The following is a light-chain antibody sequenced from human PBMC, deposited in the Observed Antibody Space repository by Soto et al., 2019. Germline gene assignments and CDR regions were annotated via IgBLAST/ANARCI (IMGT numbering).Light chain of an antibody. J-gene: IGLJ1*01. CDR1: SSDVGGYHY. Sequence: QSSLTQPASVSGSPGQSITISCTGTSSDVGGYHYVSCYQQHPGKAPKLRIYEVSNRPSGVSHRFSGSKTGNTASLTISALQAEDEADYYCSSYAGRYIYVFGTGTKVTVL. CDR3: SSYAGRYIYV. V-gene: IGLV2-14*01. CDR2: EVS.